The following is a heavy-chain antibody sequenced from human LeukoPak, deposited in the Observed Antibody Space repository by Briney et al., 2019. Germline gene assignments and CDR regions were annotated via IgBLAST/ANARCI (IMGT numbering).Heavy chain of an antibody. J-gene: IGHJ4*02. CDR2: IYYSGST. CDR3: ARGMENKVGAYFDY. Sequence: SETLSLTCTVSGGSISSSSYYWGWIRQPPGKGLEWIGSIYYSGSTYYNPSLKSRVTISVDTSKNQFSLKLSSVTAADTAVYYCARGMENKVGAYFDYWGQGTLVTVSS. V-gene: IGHV4-39*01. CDR1: GGSISSSSYY. D-gene: IGHD1-26*01.